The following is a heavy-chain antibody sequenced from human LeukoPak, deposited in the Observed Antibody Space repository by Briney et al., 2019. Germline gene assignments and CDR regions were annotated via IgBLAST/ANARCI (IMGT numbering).Heavy chain of an antibody. Sequence: GGSLRLSCAASGFTFSSYGMHWVRQAPGKGLEWVAVIWYDGSNKYYADSVKSRFTISRDNSKNTLYLQMTSLRAEDTAVYYCARDKKGGYCSGGSCYSAPYFDYWGQGTLVTVSS. CDR3: ARDKKGGYCSGGSCYSAPYFDY. CDR1: GFTFSSYG. D-gene: IGHD2-15*01. J-gene: IGHJ4*02. V-gene: IGHV3-33*01. CDR2: IWYDGSNK.